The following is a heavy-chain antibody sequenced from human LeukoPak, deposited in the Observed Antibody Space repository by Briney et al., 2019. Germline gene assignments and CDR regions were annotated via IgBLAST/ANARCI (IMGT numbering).Heavy chain of an antibody. D-gene: IGHD1-26*01. CDR3: AIVRGGSQY. Sequence: PGGSLRLSCAASGFTVSCNYMSSVRQAPGKGLEWVSVIYSGGSTYYADSVKGRFTISRHNSRNTPYLTANRLRAEDTAVYYGAIVRGGSQYWGQGTLVTVSS. CDR2: IYSGGST. V-gene: IGHV3-53*04. J-gene: IGHJ4*02. CDR1: GFTVSCNY.